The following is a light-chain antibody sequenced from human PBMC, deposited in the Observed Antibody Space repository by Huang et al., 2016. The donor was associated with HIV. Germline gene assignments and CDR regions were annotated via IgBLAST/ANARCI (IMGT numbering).Light chain of an antibody. J-gene: IGKJ5*01. CDR3: MQARQIPAT. CDR1: QSLLQSNGNHY. V-gene: IGKV2-28*01. Sequence: DILMSQSPLSLPVTPGEPASISCPSSQSLLQSNGNHYLDWYLQKPGPPPQLLIYFASTRASGVPDRFSGSGSVTDFTLKISRVEAEDVGVYYCMQARQIPATFGQGTRLEMK. CDR2: FAS.